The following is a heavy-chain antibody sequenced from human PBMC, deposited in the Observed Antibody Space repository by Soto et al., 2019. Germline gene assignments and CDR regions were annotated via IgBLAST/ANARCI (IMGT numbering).Heavy chain of an antibody. V-gene: IGHV3-9*01. D-gene: IGHD5-18*01. J-gene: IGHJ4*02. CDR2: ITWNSAHT. CDR1: GFTFDDYA. Sequence: EVQLVESGGGLVQPGRSLRLASAASGFTFDDYAMSWFRQAPGKGLEWLSLITWNSAHTAYADSVEGRFTISRDNAKNSLYLQMSSLRPEDTGLYYCAKAGYVRGYSDYIAFWGQGTLVTVSS. CDR3: AKAGYVRGYSDYIAF.